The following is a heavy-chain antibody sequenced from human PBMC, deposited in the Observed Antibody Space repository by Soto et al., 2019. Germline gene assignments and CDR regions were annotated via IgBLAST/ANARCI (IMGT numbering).Heavy chain of an antibody. J-gene: IGHJ6*02. V-gene: IGHV1-69*13. CDR1: GGTFISYA. CDR3: ARSAAAGTYYYYGMDV. CDR2: IIPIFGTA. Sequence: SVKVCCKASGGTFISYAISWVRQAPGQGLEWIGGIIPIFGTANYAQKFQGRATITADESTSTAYMELSSLRSEDTAVYYCARSAAAGTYYYYGMDVWGQGTTVTVSS. D-gene: IGHD6-13*01.